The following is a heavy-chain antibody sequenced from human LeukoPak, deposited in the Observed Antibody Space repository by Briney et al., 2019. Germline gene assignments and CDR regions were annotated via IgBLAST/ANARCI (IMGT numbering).Heavy chain of an antibody. Sequence: SETLSLTCTVSGGSISSSSYYWGWIRQPPGKGLEWIGSIYYSGSTYYNPSLKSRVTISVDTSKNQFSLKLSSVTAADTAVYYCAREGYDFWSGSIKWGYFDYWGQGTLVTVSS. J-gene: IGHJ4*02. CDR2: IYYSGST. CDR3: AREGYDFWSGSIKWGYFDY. CDR1: GGSISSSSYY. D-gene: IGHD3-3*01. V-gene: IGHV4-39*07.